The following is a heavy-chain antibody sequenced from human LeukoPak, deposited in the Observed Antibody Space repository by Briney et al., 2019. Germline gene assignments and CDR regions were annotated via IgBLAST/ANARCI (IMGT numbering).Heavy chain of an antibody. CDR3: ARLAVRDYHDSSGYYYSFDY. CDR1: GGSISSYY. V-gene: IGHV4-59*01. D-gene: IGHD3-22*01. J-gene: IGHJ4*02. CDR2: IYYSGST. Sequence: SETLSLTCTVSGGSISSYYWSWIRQPPGKGLEWIGYIYYSGSTNYNPSLKSRVTISVDTSKNQFSLKLSSVTAADTAVYYCARLAVRDYHDSSGYYYSFDYWGQGTLVTVSS.